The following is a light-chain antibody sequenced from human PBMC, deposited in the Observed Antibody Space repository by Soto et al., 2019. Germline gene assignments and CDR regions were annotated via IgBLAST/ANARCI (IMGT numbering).Light chain of an antibody. V-gene: IGLV8-61*01. CDR2: STN. CDR1: SGSVSTSYY. CDR3: VLYMGSGWV. Sequence: QTVVTQEPSFSVSPGGTVTPTCGLSSGSVSTSYYPSWYQQTPGQAPRTLIYSTNTRSSGVPDRFSGSILGNKAALTITGAQADDESDYYCVLYMGSGWVFGGGTKVTVL. J-gene: IGLJ3*02.